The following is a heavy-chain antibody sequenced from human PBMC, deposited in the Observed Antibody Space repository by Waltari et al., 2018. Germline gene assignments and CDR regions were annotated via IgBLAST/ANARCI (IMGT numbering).Heavy chain of an antibody. D-gene: IGHD3-10*01. Sequence: QVQLVESGGGVVQPGRSLRLSCAASGFTFRSYGMHWVHRGPGKGLEWVAVIWYDGSNKYYADSVKGRFTISRDNSKNTLYLQMNSLRAEDTAVYYCARDLAKGSGSLMPIPFWGQGTLVTVSS. J-gene: IGHJ4*02. CDR1: GFTFRSYG. V-gene: IGHV3-33*01. CDR2: IWYDGSNK. CDR3: ARDLAKGSGSLMPIPF.